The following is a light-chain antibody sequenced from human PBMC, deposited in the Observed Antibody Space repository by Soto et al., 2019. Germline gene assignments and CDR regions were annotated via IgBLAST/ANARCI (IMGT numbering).Light chain of an antibody. CDR1: QDISVS. CDR3: QKCTTAPLT. CDR2: SAS. J-gene: IGKJ5*01. Sequence: DIQMTQSPSSLSASVGDRVTITCRASQDISVSFACYQQHPGKVPKLLFYSASTLQSGVRSRFSGSVSGTALTLTIRSLQPEDGETYYCQKCTTAPLTFGHGTRLQIK. V-gene: IGKV1-27*01.